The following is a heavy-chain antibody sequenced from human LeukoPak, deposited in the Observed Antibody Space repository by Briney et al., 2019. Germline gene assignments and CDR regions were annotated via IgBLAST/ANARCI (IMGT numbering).Heavy chain of an antibody. CDR3: ARAGTVQAFDI. D-gene: IGHD4-17*01. Sequence: GGSLRLSCAASGFTFSSYAMHWVRQAPGKGLEWVAVISYDGSNKYYADSVKGRFTTSRDNAKNSLYLQMNSLRAEDTALYYCARAGTVQAFDIWGQGTMVTVSS. V-gene: IGHV3-30*04. J-gene: IGHJ3*02. CDR1: GFTFSSYA. CDR2: ISYDGSNK.